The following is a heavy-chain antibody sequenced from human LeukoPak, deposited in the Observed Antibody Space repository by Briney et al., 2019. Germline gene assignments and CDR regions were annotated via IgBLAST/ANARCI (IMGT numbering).Heavy chain of an antibody. V-gene: IGHV4-38-2*02. CDR1: GYSIRSGYY. D-gene: IGHD3-3*01. CDR2: SYHSGST. J-gene: IGHJ4*02. Sequence: SETLSLTCTVSGYSIRSGYYWAWIRQPPGKGLEWIGSSYHSGSTYYNPSLKSRVTISVDTSKNQFSLKLSSVTAADTAVYYCARRFYQISWGQGTLVTVSS. CDR3: ARRFYQIS.